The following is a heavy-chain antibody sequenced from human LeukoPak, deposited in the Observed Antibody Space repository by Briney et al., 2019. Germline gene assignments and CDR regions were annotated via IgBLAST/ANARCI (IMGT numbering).Heavy chain of an antibody. Sequence: PGGSLRLSCAASGFTFSSYGMHWVRQAPGKGLEWVAVISYDGSNKYYADSVKGRLTISRDNSKNTLYLQMNSLRAEDTAVYYCAKPVGKYTSSWYSLGYWGQGTLVTVSS. J-gene: IGHJ4*02. CDR2: ISYDGSNK. CDR3: AKPVGKYTSSWYSLGY. CDR1: GFTFSSYG. V-gene: IGHV3-30*18. D-gene: IGHD6-13*01.